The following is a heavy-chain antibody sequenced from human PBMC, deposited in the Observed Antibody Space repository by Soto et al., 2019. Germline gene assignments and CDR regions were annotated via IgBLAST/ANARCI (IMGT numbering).Heavy chain of an antibody. V-gene: IGHV1-2*02. J-gene: IGHJ3*02. Sequence: ASVKVSCKASGYTFTGYYMHWVRQAPGQELEWMGWINPNSGGTNYAQKFQGRVTMTKDTSVSTAYMELSSLRSEDTAVYYCATEGTIFGVGGAFDIWGQGTVVTVSS. CDR1: GYTFTGYY. CDR2: INPNSGGT. D-gene: IGHD3-3*01. CDR3: ATEGTIFGVGGAFDI.